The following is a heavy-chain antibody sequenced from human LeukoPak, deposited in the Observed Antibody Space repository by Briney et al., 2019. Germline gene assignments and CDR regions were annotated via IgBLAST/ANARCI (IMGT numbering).Heavy chain of an antibody. CDR2: ISAYNGNT. CDR3: ARLIRNGSSWYLKGYYYYMDV. Sequence: GGSLRLSCAASGYTFTSYGISWVRQAPGQGLEWMGWISAYNGNTNYAQKLQGRVTMTTDTSTSTAYMALRSLRSDDTAVYYCARLIRNGSSWYLKGYYYYMDVWGKGTTVTISS. D-gene: IGHD6-13*01. CDR1: GYTFTSYG. V-gene: IGHV1-18*01. J-gene: IGHJ6*03.